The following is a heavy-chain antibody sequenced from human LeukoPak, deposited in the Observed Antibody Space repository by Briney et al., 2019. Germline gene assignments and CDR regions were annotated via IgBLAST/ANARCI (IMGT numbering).Heavy chain of an antibody. V-gene: IGHV1-46*01. Sequence: ASVKVSCKASGYIFTSYYLHWVRQAPGQGLEWMGIINPSDCGTSYAQKFQGRVTMTRDTSTSIVYMELSSLRSEDTAVYYCARGDDMVRGFIWFDPWGQGTLVTVSS. CDR2: INPSDCGT. D-gene: IGHD3-10*01. CDR3: ARGDDMVRGFIWFDP. CDR1: GYIFTSYY. J-gene: IGHJ5*02.